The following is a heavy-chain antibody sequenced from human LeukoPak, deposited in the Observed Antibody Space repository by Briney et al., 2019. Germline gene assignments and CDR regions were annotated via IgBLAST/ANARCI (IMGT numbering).Heavy chain of an antibody. D-gene: IGHD2-2*02. CDR3: ARAAPYCSSTSCYSDF. CDR2: IWYDGSNK. Sequence: PGRSLRLSCAASGFTFSSYGMHWVRQAPGKGLEWVAVIWYDGSNKYYADSVKGRFTISRDNSKNTLYLQMNSLRAEDTAVYYCARAAPYCSSTSCYSDFWGQGTLVTVSS. V-gene: IGHV3-33*01. J-gene: IGHJ4*02. CDR1: GFTFSSYG.